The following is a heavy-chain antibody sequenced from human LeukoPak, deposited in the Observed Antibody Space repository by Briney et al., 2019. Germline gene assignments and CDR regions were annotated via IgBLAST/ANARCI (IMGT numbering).Heavy chain of an antibody. CDR1: GFTFSSYA. V-gene: IGHV3-30*04. Sequence: PGGSLRLSCAASGFTFSSYATHWVRQAPGKGLEWVAVISYGGSNKFYADSVKGRLTISRDDSKNTVYLQMNSLRPEDTAVYYCARDRSFLGVTIEYFDYWGQGTLVTVSS. J-gene: IGHJ4*02. CDR3: ARDRSFLGVTIEYFDY. D-gene: IGHD2-21*02. CDR2: ISYGGSNK.